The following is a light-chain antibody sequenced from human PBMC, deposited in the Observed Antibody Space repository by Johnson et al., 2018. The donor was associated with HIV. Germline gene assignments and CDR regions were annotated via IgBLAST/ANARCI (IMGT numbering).Light chain of an antibody. CDR1: SSNIGNNY. J-gene: IGLJ1*01. CDR3: GTWDSSLSAYV. Sequence: VLTQPPSVSAAPGQKVTISCSGSSSNIGNNYVSWYQQLPGTAPKLLIYDNDKRPSGIPDRFSGSKSGTSATLGLPGLQTGDAADYYCGTWDSSLSAYVFGTGTKVTVL. CDR2: DND. V-gene: IGLV1-51*01.